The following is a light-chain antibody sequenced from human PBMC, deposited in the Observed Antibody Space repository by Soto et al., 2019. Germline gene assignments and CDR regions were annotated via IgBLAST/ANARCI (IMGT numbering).Light chain of an antibody. CDR3: SSYTNINTRACV. V-gene: IGLV2-14*01. CDR2: EVT. CDR1: SGDIGSYNR. J-gene: IGLJ1*01. Sequence: QSALTQPASVSGSPGQSITSSCTGTSGDIGSYNRVSWYQQHPGKAPKLIIYEVTHRPSGVSNRFSGSKSGNTASLTISGLQAEDEAEYYCSSYTNINTRACVFGTGTKVTVL.